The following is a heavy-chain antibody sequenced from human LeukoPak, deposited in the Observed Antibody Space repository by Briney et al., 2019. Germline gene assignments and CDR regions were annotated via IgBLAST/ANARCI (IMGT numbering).Heavy chain of an antibody. CDR3: ARHGIPGIAAAGLIWFDP. D-gene: IGHD6-13*01. Sequence: SETLSLTCTVSVGSISSYYWSWIRQPPGKGLEWIGYIYTSGSTNYNPSLKSRVTISVDTSKNQFSLKLSSVTAADTAVYYCARHGIPGIAAAGLIWFDPWGQGTLVTVSS. CDR1: VGSISSYY. J-gene: IGHJ5*02. V-gene: IGHV4-4*09. CDR2: IYTSGST.